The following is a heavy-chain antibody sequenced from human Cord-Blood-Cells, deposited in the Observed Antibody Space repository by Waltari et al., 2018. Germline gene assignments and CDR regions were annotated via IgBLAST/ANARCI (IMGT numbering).Heavy chain of an antibody. CDR2: ISGSGGST. V-gene: IGHV3-23*01. D-gene: IGHD3-3*01. Sequence: EVQLLESGGGLVQPGGSLRLSCAASGFTFSSSAMSWVCQAPGKGLEWVSAISGSGGSTYYADSVKGRFTISRDNSKNTLYLQMNSLRAEDTAVYYCAKDLNITYYDFWSGFSFDYWGQGTLVTVSS. CDR3: AKDLNITYYDFWSGFSFDY. CDR1: GFTFSSSA. J-gene: IGHJ4*02.